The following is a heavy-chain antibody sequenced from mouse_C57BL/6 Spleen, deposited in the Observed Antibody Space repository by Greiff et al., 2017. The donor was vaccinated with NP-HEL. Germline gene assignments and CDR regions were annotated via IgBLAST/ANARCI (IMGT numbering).Heavy chain of an antibody. CDR1: GFTFSDYY. D-gene: IGHD2-2*01. Sequence: EVKVIESGGGLVQPGGSLKLSCAASGFTFSDYYMYWVRQTPEKRLEWVAYISNGGGSTYYPDTVKGRFTISRDNAKNTLYLQMSRLKSEDTAMYYCARAHGYYYAMDYWGQGTSVTVSS. CDR3: ARAHGYYYAMDY. J-gene: IGHJ4*01. CDR2: ISNGGGST. V-gene: IGHV5-12*01.